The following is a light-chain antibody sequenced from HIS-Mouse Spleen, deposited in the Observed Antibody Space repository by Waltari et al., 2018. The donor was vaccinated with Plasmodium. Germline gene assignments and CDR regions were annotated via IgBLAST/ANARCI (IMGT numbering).Light chain of an antibody. J-gene: IGKJ3*01. V-gene: IGKV3-15*01. CDR2: GAS. Sequence: EIVMTQSPATLSVSPGERATLSCRASQSVSSNLAWYQQKPVQAPRLLIYGASTWATGIPARFSGSGSGTEFTLTISSLQSEDFAVYYCQQYNNWSFTFGPGTKVDIK. CDR1: QSVSSN. CDR3: QQYNNWSFT.